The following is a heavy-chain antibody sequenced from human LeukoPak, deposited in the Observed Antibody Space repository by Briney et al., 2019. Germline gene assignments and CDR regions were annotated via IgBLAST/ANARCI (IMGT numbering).Heavy chain of an antibody. D-gene: IGHD3-16*01. Sequence: GGSLRLSYAPCGFNLRSGGMLWLRQAPGKGLEWVALISYDGSNKNYAGSVKGRFTISRDNSKNTLYLQMNSLRAEDTAVYYCHKYLGDGGHDYYGMDVWGQGTTVTVSS. J-gene: IGHJ6*02. CDR3: HKYLGDGGHDYYGMDV. CDR2: ISYDGSNK. V-gene: IGHV3-30*03. CDR1: GFNLRSGG.